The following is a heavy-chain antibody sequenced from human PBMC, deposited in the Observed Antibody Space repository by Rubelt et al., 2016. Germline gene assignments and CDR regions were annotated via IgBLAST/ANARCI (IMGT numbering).Heavy chain of an antibody. V-gene: IGHV4-59*01. D-gene: IGHD1-14*01. CDR3: ARERKLSPRKYYYYYYRDV. J-gene: IGHJ6*03. CDR2: IDYSGNT. Sequence: QVQLQESGPGLVKPSETLSLTCTVSGDSINNYYWSWIRQPPGKGLEWIGYIDYSGNTNYNSSLKSRVTILVDTSKNQFSLKLNSGTAADTAVYYCARERKLSPRKYYYYYYRDVWGEGTTVTVSS. CDR1: GDSINNYY.